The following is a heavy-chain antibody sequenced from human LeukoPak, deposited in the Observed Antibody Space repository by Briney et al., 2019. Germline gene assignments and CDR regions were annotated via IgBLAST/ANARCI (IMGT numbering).Heavy chain of an antibody. V-gene: IGHV4-4*08. Sequence: AETLSLTCTVSGGSISTFYWSWIRQAPDQGLEWIGYIYNGGVANYNPSLESRVTMSVDTSRNQFSLRLISVVAEDTAVYYCASQRAVLGGGGDYVFDVGGKGIFVTVS. CDR3: ASQRAVLGGGGDYVFDV. CDR2: IYNGGVA. CDR1: GGSISTFY. D-gene: IGHD2-21*02. J-gene: IGHJ3*01.